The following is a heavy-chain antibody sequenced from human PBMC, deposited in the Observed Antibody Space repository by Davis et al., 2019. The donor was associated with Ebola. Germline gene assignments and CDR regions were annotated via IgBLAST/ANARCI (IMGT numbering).Heavy chain of an antibody. D-gene: IGHD3-9*01. CDR3: ARSLAGYYSHAFEI. J-gene: IGHJ3*02. CDR1: GFTFSSYE. V-gene: IGHV3-48*03. Sequence: GGSLRLSCAASGFTFSSYEMNWVRQAPGTGLEWVSYISSSGSTIYYADSVKGRFPISSDNAKNSLYLQMNSLRAEDTAVYYCARSLAGYYSHAFEIWGQGTMVTVSS. CDR2: ISSSGSTI.